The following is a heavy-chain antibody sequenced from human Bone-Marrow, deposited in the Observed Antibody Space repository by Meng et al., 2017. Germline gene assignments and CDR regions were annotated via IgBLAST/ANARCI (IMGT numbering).Heavy chain of an antibody. CDR2: ISGAGTST. V-gene: IGHV3-23*01. D-gene: IGHD1-26*01. Sequence: SCKASGYTFTGYYMHWVRQAPGKGLGWVSGISGAGTSTFYADSVKGRFTVSRDNSKNTLYLQMNSLRVEDTAVYYCAKDMAVGANRNCFEYWGQGTLVTVSS. J-gene: IGHJ4*02. CDR3: AKDMAVGANRNCFEY. CDR1: GYTFTGYY.